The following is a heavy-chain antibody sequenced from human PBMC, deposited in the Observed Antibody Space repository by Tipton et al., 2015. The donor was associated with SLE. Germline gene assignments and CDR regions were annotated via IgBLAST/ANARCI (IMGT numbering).Heavy chain of an antibody. CDR3: ARSDWEEYFHH. Sequence: TLSLTCSVSGGSISSNYWIWIRQPPGKGLEWIGYISYGGGTNYNPSLKSRVTMSVDTAKNQFSLKLTSVTAADTAVYYCARSDWEEYFHHWGQGTLVTVSS. J-gene: IGHJ1*01. D-gene: IGHD3/OR15-3a*01. V-gene: IGHV4-59*08. CDR2: ISYGGGT. CDR1: GGSISSNY.